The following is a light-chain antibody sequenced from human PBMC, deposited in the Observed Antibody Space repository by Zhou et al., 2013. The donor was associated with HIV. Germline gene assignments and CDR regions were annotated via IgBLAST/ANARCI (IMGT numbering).Light chain of an antibody. CDR3: SSFASGSTRV. Sequence: QSALTQPASVSGSPGQSITISCTGTTSDVGGYNSVSWYQQHPGNAPKLLIYDVTHRPSQISNRFSGSKSGNTASLTISGLQANDEADYYCSSFASGSTRVFGTGTKVTVL. V-gene: IGLV2-14*03. J-gene: IGLJ1*01. CDR2: DVT. CDR1: TSDVGGYNS.